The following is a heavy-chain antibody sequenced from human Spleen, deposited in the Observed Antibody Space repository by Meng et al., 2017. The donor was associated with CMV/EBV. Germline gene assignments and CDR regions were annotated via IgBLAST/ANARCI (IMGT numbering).Heavy chain of an antibody. Sequence: GRTSGYTFISYHIHWVRQAPGQGLEWMGIIDTSGGSATYAQKIQGRVTMTRDSSTTTVYMDLSSLRSDDTAVYYCARRYDSDGPFDYWGQGTLVTVSS. CDR1: GYTFISYH. V-gene: IGHV1-46*01. CDR2: IDTSGGSA. J-gene: IGHJ4*02. CDR3: ARRYDSDGPFDY. D-gene: IGHD3-22*01.